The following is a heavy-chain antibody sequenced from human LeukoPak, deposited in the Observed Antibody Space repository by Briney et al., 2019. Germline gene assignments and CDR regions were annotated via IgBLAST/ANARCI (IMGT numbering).Heavy chain of an antibody. D-gene: IGHD2-21*02. CDR1: GGSISSYY. Sequence: SETLSLTCTVAGGSISSYYWSWIRQPPGKGLEWIGHIYYSGRTNYNPSLKSRITISIDTSKNQFSLEVSSVTAADTAVYYCARGVVTTSLGYFQHWGQGTLVTVSS. V-gene: IGHV4-59*08. CDR2: IYYSGRT. CDR3: ARGVVTTSLGYFQH. J-gene: IGHJ1*01.